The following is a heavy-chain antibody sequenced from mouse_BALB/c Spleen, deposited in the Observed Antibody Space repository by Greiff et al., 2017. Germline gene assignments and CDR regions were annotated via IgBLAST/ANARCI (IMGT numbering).Heavy chain of an antibody. CDR2: INPSNGRT. Sequence: QVQLKQPGAELVKPGASVKLSCKASGYTFTSYWMHWVKQRPGQGLEWIGEINPSNGRTNYNEKFKSKATLTVDKSSSTAYMQLSSLTSEDSAVYYCAITTADYWGQGTTLTVSS. J-gene: IGHJ2*01. CDR1: GYTFTSYW. V-gene: IGHV1S81*02. D-gene: IGHD1-2*01. CDR3: AITTADY.